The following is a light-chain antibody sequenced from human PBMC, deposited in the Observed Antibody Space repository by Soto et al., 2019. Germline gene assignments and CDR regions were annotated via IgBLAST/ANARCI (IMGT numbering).Light chain of an antibody. CDR1: SSNIGAGYA. Sequence: VLTQPPSVSGAPGQRVTISCTGSSSNIGAGYAVHWYQQLPGTAPKLLIYGNSNRPSGVPDRFSGSKSGTSASLAITGLQDEDEADYYCQSYDSSPIFGTGTKVTVL. V-gene: IGLV1-40*01. CDR2: GNS. J-gene: IGLJ1*01. CDR3: QSYDSSPI.